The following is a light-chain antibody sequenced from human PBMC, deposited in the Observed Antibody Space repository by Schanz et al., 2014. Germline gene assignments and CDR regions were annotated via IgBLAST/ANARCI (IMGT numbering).Light chain of an antibody. Sequence: EIVLTQSPGTLSLSPGERATLSCRASQSVSSSYLAWYQQKPGQAPRLLIYGASSKATGIPDRFSGSGSGTDFTLTISRREPEEYAVEYCQQYGSSPRTFGQGTKVEIK. V-gene: IGKV3-20*01. CDR1: QSVSSSY. CDR2: GAS. J-gene: IGKJ1*01. CDR3: QQYGSSPRT.